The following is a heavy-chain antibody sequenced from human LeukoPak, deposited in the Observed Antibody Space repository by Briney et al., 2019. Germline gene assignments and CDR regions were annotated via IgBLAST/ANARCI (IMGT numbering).Heavy chain of an antibody. D-gene: IGHD4-17*01. CDR1: GGSFSGYY. Sequence: LSLTCAXYGGSFSGYYWSWIRQPPGKGLEWIGEINHSGSTNYNPSLKSRVTISVDTSKNQFSLKLSSVTAADTAVYYCARVSGDYVPYYFDYWGQGTLVTVSS. J-gene: IGHJ4*02. CDR2: INHSGST. CDR3: ARVSGDYVPYYFDY. V-gene: IGHV4-34*01.